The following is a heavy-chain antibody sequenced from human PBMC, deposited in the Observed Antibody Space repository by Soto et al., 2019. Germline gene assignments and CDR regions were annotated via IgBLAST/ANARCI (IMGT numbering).Heavy chain of an antibody. CDR2: ISYDGSNK. D-gene: IGHD6-13*01. CDR1: GFTFSSYG. Sequence: TGGSLRLSCAASGFTFSSYGMHWVRQAPGKGLEWVAVISYDGSNKYYADSVKGRFTISRDNSKNTLYLQMNSLRAEDTAVYYCAKDLLVSSWPNWFDPWGQGTLVTVSS. J-gene: IGHJ5*02. V-gene: IGHV3-30*18. CDR3: AKDLLVSSWPNWFDP.